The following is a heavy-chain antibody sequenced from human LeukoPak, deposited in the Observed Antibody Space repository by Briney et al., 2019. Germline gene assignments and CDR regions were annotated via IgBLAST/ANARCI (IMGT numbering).Heavy chain of an antibody. Sequence: AETLSLTCAVYGGSFSGYYWGRIGQPPGKGLEWIGNIYSSGSTYYNASLQSRVTISIDTSKNQFSLRLNSVTAADTAVYYCARRGWFGESPHYYMDVWGKGTTVTISS. D-gene: IGHD3-10*01. CDR3: ARRGWFGESPHYYMDV. J-gene: IGHJ6*03. CDR1: GGSFSGYY. CDR2: IYSSGST. V-gene: IGHV4-34*01.